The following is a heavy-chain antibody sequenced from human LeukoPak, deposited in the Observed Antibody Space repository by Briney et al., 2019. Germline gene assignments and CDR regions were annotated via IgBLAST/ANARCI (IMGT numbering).Heavy chain of an antibody. CDR1: GGSFSGYY. CDR3: ARHGDPRIAAAPRD. V-gene: IGHV4-34*01. Sequence: PSETLSLTCAVYGGSFSGYYWSWIRQPPGKGLEWIGEINHSGSTNYNPSLKSRVTISVDTSKNQFSLKLSSVTAADTAVYYCARHGDPRIAAAPRDWGQGTLVTVSS. CDR2: INHSGST. D-gene: IGHD6-13*01. J-gene: IGHJ4*02.